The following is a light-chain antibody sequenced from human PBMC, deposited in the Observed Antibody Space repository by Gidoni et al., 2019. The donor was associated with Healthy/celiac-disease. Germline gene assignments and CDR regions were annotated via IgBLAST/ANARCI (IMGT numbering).Light chain of an antibody. Sequence: EILLTQSPGTLSLSPGERATLSCRASQSVSSNYLAWYQQKPGQAPRLLIYGASTRATGIPDRFSGSGSGTDFTLTISRLEPEDFAVYYCQQYGSSLFTFXPXTKVDIK. CDR1: QSVSSNY. CDR3: QQYGSSLFT. CDR2: GAS. J-gene: IGKJ3*01. V-gene: IGKV3-20*01.